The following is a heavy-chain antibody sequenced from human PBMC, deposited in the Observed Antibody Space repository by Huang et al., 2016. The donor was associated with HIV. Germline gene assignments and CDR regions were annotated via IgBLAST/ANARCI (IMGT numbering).Heavy chain of an antibody. CDR3: ARDRKYDDAWYWFDP. Sequence: VQLVQSGAEVKKPGSSVRVSCEASGGTFSSYAINWVRQATGQGLEWMGGIIPIFGTPNYAQKFQGRDTITADESTSTAYMELSSLRSDDTAVYYCARDRKYDDAWYWFDPWGQGTLVTVSS. V-gene: IGHV1-69*01. CDR1: GGTFSSYA. D-gene: IGHD1-1*01. CDR2: IIPIFGTP. J-gene: IGHJ5*02.